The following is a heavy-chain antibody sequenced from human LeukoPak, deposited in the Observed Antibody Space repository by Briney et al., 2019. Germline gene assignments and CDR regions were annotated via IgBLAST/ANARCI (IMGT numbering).Heavy chain of an antibody. CDR2: IYYSGST. D-gene: IGHD6-19*01. Sequence: SSETLSLTCTVSGGSISSYYWSWIRQPPGKGLEWIGSIYYSGSTYYNPSLKSRVTISVDTSKNQFSLKLSSVTAADTAVYYCARVRASGWYLGQNDYWGQGTLVTVSS. J-gene: IGHJ4*02. V-gene: IGHV4-59*12. CDR3: ARVRASGWYLGQNDY. CDR1: GGSISSYY.